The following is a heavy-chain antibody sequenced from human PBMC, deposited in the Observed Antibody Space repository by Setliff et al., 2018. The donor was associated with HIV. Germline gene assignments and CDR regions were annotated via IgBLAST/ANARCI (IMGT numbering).Heavy chain of an antibody. CDR2: IYPGDSDT. V-gene: IGHV5-51*01. CDR1: GYSFTSYW. CDR3: ARHEFGSGSYAVY. D-gene: IGHD3-10*01. J-gene: IGHJ4*02. Sequence: PGESLKISCKGSGYSFTSYWIGWVRQMPGKGLEWMGIIYPGDSDTRYSPSFQGQVTISADKSITTAYLQWNSLRASDSAMYYCARHEFGSGSYAVYWGQGTLVTV.